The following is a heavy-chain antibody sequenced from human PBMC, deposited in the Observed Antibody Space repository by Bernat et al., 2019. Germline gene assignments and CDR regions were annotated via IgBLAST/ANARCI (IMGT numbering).Heavy chain of an antibody. CDR1: GFTFSASA. CDR3: SRSLEWFD. J-gene: IGHJ4*02. CDR2: IRSKANNYAT. V-gene: IGHV3-73*01. D-gene: IGHD3-3*01. Sequence: EVQLVESGGGLVQPGGSLKLSCAASGFTFSASAIHWVRQASGKGLVWVGRIRSKANNYATAYAASVRGRFTISRDDSKYTAYLQMNSLKTEDTAVYYCSRSLEWFDWGQGTLVTVSA.